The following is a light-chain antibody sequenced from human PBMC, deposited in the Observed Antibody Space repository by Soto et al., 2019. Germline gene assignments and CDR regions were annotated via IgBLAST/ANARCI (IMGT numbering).Light chain of an antibody. V-gene: IGKV1-6*01. CDR2: AAS. CDR1: QGIRND. CDR3: LQEYRYPLT. J-gene: IGKJ4*01. Sequence: AIQLTQSPASLSASVGDRVTITCRASQGIRNDLGWFQQKPGKAPKLLIYAASSLQTGVPSRFSVSGSGTYFTLTISSLQVDDVATYDCLQEYRYPLTFGGGTKVEI.